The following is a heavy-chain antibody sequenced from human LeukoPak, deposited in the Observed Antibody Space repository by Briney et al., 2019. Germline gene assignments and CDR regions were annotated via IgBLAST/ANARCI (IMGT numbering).Heavy chain of an antibody. CDR2: INGDGTST. CDR1: GFTFSVYW. D-gene: IGHD3-10*01. V-gene: IGHV3-74*01. Sequence: PGGSLRLSCAASGFTFSVYWMHWVRQAPGKGLVHVSRINGDGTSTTYADSVKGRFTISRDNAKNTLYLQMNSLRAEDTAVYYCTRERTYYSGSGYPDYWGQGPLVTVSS. J-gene: IGHJ4*02. CDR3: TRERTYYSGSGYPDY.